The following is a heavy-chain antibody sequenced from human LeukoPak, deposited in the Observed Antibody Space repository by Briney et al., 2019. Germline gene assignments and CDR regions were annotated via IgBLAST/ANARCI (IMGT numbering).Heavy chain of an antibody. CDR3: ARGSGVAVGMDV. J-gene: IGHJ6*02. D-gene: IGHD6-19*01. Sequence: KASETLSLTCTVSGGSIDSHYWSWNRQSAGKGLEWIGRFFTGGSTYYNPSLESRVTMPVDTSKNQFSLKLRSVTAADTAVYFCARGSGVAVGMDVWGQGTTVIVSS. CDR2: FFTGGST. CDR1: GGSIDSHY. V-gene: IGHV4-4*07.